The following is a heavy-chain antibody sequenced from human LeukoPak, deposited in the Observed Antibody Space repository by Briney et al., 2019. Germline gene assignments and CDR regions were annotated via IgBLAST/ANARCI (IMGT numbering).Heavy chain of an antibody. CDR2: ISYDGSNK. Sequence: GGSLRLSCAASGFTFSSYGMHWVRQAPGKGLEWVAVISYDGSNKYYADSVKGRFTISRDNSKNTLYLQMNSLRAEDTAVYYCAKVTGDDYVWGSYPTPPDYWGQGTLVTVSS. CDR3: AKVTGDDYVWGSYPTPPDY. V-gene: IGHV3-30*18. J-gene: IGHJ4*02. CDR1: GFTFSSYG. D-gene: IGHD3-16*01.